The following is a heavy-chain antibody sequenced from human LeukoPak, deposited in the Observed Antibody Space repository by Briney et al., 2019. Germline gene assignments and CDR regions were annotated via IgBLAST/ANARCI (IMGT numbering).Heavy chain of an antibody. D-gene: IGHD6-13*01. CDR1: GFTFDEYG. J-gene: IGHJ4*02. CDR2: ISLNGGSR. CDR3: AKTGGIAAAH. Sequence: GGSLRLSCAASGFTFDEYGMSWVRQAPGKGLEWVSGISLNGGSRGYADSVKGRFTISRDNSKNTLYLQMNSLRAEDTALYYCAKTGGIAAAHWGQGTLVTVSS. V-gene: IGHV3-20*04.